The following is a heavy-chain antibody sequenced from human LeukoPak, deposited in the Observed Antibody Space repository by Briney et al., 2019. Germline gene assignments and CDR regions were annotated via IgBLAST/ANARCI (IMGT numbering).Heavy chain of an antibody. V-gene: IGHV5-51*01. CDR2: IYPGDSET. CDR3: ARQRYSGTYSNFDY. CDR1: GCTFSNDW. Sequence: GESLKISCKGSGCTFSNDWIGWVRQMPGKGLEWMGIIYPGDSETRYSPSFRGHVTISADTSINTAYLQWSSLKASDTAVYYCARQRYSGTYSNFDYWGQGTLVTVSS. J-gene: IGHJ4*02. D-gene: IGHD1-26*01.